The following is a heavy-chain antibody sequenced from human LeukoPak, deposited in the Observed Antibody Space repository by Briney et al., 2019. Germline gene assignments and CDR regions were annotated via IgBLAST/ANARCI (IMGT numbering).Heavy chain of an antibody. V-gene: IGHV3-30*18. D-gene: IGHD3-22*01. CDR3: AEPYYYDSSGPYPTLFDY. J-gene: IGHJ4*02. Sequence: GGSLRLSCAASGFTFSSYGMHWVRQAPGKGLEWVAVISYDGSNKYYADSVKGRFTISRDNSKNTLYLQMNSLRAEDTAVYYCAEPYYYDSSGPYPTLFDYWGQGTLVTVSS. CDR2: ISYDGSNK. CDR1: GFTFSSYG.